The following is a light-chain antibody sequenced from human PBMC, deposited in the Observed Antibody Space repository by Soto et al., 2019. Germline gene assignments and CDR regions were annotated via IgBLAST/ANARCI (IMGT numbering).Light chain of an antibody. CDR2: DAS. Sequence: EIVLTQSPATLSLSPGERATLSCRASQGVSSYLAWYQQKPGQAPSLLIYDASNRAAGIPARFSGSGSGTDFTLTISSLEPEDFAVYYCQQRSNWPLTFGGGTKVEI. CDR1: QGVSSY. CDR3: QQRSNWPLT. J-gene: IGKJ4*01. V-gene: IGKV3-11*01.